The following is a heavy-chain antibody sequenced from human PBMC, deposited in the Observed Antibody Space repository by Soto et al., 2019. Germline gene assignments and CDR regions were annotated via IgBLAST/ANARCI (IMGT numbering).Heavy chain of an antibody. CDR1: GYTFTGYY. Sequence: VASVKVSCKASGYTFTGYYMHWVRQAPGQGLEWMGWINPNSGGTNYAQKFQGRVTMTRDTSISTAYMELSRLRSDDTAVYYCAREQEVPAATLNWFDPWGQGTLVTVSS. J-gene: IGHJ5*02. V-gene: IGHV1-2*02. CDR3: AREQEVPAATLNWFDP. CDR2: INPNSGGT. D-gene: IGHD2-2*01.